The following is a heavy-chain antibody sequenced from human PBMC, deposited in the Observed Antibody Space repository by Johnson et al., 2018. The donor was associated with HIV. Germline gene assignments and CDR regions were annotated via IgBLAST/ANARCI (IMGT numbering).Heavy chain of an antibody. CDR3: AGDWGRCGQLGGDAFDI. Sequence: VQLVESGGGLIQPGGSLRLSCAASGFTVSSNYMSWVRQAPGKGLEWVSVIHSGGSVLDAESVRGRFTISRDNSKNSLYLQMNSLRAEATALYYCAGDWGRCGQLGGDAFDIWGQGTMVTVSS. CDR1: GFTVSSNY. J-gene: IGHJ3*02. CDR2: IHSGGSV. D-gene: IGHD3-16*01. V-gene: IGHV3-53*01.